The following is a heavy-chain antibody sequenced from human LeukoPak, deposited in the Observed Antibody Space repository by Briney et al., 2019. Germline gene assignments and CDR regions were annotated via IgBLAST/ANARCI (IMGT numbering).Heavy chain of an antibody. V-gene: IGHV4-34*01. CDR3: ARGRSYYVSRFFH. Sequence: LETLSLTCAVYGVSFRGYYWSWIRRPPGKGLEWIGEIYHSGSTNFNPSLKSRVTLSVDTSKNQFSLKLSSVTAADTAVYYCARGRSYYVSRFFHWGQGTLVTVSS. CDR1: GVSFRGYY. D-gene: IGHD3-10*01. CDR2: IYHSGST. J-gene: IGHJ5*02.